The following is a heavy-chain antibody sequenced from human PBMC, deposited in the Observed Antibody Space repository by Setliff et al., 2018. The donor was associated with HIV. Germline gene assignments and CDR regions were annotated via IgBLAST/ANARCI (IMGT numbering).Heavy chain of an antibody. J-gene: IGHJ6*02. D-gene: IGHD3-10*01. CDR1: GGSLTGYF. V-gene: IGHV4-34*01. Sequence: SETLSLTCAVYGGSLTGYFWTWSRQSPGKGLEWVGHVNRDGGAHYNPSLRSRVTISVDTSKNQFSLKLTSMPATETAVYDWARGWVRGAFISPGPYFSYGLDGWGQGTPGTVSS. CDR2: VNRDGGA. CDR3: ARGWVRGAFISPGPYFSYGLDG.